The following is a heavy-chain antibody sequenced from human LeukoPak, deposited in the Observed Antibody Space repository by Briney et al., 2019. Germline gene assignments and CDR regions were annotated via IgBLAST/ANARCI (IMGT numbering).Heavy chain of an antibody. Sequence: PSETLSLTCTVSGGSISSYYWSWIRQPPGKGLEWIGYIYYSGSTNYNPSLKSRVTIPVDTSKNQFSLKLSSVTAADTAVYYCARVAWIRAVAGTGYYFDYWGQGTLVTVSS. CDR3: ARVAWIRAVAGTGYYFDY. V-gene: IGHV4-59*01. CDR2: IYYSGST. CDR1: GGSISSYY. D-gene: IGHD6-19*01. J-gene: IGHJ4*02.